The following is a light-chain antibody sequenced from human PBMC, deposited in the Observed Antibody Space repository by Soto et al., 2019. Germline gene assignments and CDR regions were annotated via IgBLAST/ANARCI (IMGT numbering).Light chain of an antibody. CDR3: QQRINWPPLT. V-gene: IGKV3-11*01. CDR1: QSVSSY. Sequence: EIVLTQSPATLSLSPVERATLSCRASQSVSSYLAWYQQKPGQAPRLLIYDASNRATGIPARFSGSGSGTDFTLTISSLEPEDFAVYYWQQRINWPPLTFGGGTKVVI. J-gene: IGKJ4*01. CDR2: DAS.